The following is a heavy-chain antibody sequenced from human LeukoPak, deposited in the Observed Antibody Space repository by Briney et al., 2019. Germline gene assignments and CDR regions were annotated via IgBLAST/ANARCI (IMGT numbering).Heavy chain of an antibody. CDR1: GYSISSGYY. D-gene: IGHD2-21*01. Sequence: SETLSLTCTVSGYSISSGYYWGWIRQPPGKGLEWIGCIYHSGSTYYNPSLKSRVTISVDTSKNEFSLKLSSLTAADTAVYYCARPSIYNPRNWYFDLWGRGTLVTVSS. CDR2: IYHSGST. V-gene: IGHV4-38-2*02. J-gene: IGHJ2*01. CDR3: ARPSIYNPRNWYFDL.